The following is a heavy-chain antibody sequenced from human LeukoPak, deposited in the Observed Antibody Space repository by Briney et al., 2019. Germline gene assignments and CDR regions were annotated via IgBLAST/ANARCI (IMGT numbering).Heavy chain of an antibody. J-gene: IGHJ4*02. CDR2: IYYSGST. Sequence: SETLSLTCTVSGGSISSSSYYWGWIRQPPGTGLEWIGSIYYSGSTYYNPSLKSRVTISVDTSKNQFSLKLSSVTAADTAVYYCARGGFGELPATFDYWGQGTLVTVSS. D-gene: IGHD3-10*01. CDR1: GGSISSSSYY. CDR3: ARGGFGELPATFDY. V-gene: IGHV4-39*07.